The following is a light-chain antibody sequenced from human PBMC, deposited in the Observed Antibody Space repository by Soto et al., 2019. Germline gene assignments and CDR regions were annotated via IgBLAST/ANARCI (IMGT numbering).Light chain of an antibody. J-gene: IGKJ4*01. CDR3: QQYGSSALT. CDR2: GAS. CDR1: QSVSSIY. Sequence: EMVLTQSPVTLSLSPGERATLSCRASQSVSSIYLAWYQQKPGQAPRLLIYGASSRATGIPDRFSGSGSGTDFTLTISRLEPEDFAVYYCQQYGSSALTFGGGTKVDIK. V-gene: IGKV3-20*01.